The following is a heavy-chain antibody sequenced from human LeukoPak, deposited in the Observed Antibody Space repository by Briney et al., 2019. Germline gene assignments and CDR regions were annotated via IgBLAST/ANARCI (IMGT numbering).Heavy chain of an antibody. CDR3: ARTYGDGRDGMDV. V-gene: IGHV4-59*08. J-gene: IGHJ6*02. D-gene: IGHD4-17*01. Sequence: SETLSLTCTVSGGSISSYYWSWIRQPPGKGLEGIGYIYYSGSTNYHPSLQSRVTISVDTSKNQFSLKLRSVTAADTAVYYCARTYGDGRDGMDVWGQGTTVTVSS. CDR1: GGSISSYY. CDR2: IYYSGST.